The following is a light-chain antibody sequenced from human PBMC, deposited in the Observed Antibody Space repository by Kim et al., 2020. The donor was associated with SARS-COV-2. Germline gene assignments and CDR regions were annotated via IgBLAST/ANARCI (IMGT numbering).Light chain of an antibody. Sequence: GQSITFSCTGTSSDIGTFNYVSWYQQHPGRAPKLLISDVSKRPSGVSDRFSGSKSGNTASLTISGLQAEDEADYYCTSFTTSRTWVFGGGTQLTVL. CDR1: SSDIGTFNY. J-gene: IGLJ3*02. CDR3: TSFTTSRTWV. CDR2: DVS. V-gene: IGLV2-14*04.